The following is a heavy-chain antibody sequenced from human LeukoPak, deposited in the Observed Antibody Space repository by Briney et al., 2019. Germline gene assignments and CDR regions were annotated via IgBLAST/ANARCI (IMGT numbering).Heavy chain of an antibody. CDR3: AKDARITMIIVVRGARPYYFDD. CDR2: IYSGGST. CDR1: GFTVSSND. V-gene: IGHV3-53*01. D-gene: IGHD3-22*01. J-gene: IGHJ4*02. Sequence: GGSLRLSCAASGFTVSSNDMSWVRQAPGKGLECISVIYSGGSTDYADSVKGRLTISRDNSKNTLYLQMNSLRAEDTAVYYCAKDARITMIIVVRGARPYYFDDWGQGTLVTVSS.